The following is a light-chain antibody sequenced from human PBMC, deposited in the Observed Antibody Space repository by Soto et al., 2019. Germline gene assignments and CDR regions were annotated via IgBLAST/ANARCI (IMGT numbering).Light chain of an antibody. CDR3: ATWDDSLNCVV. V-gene: IGLV1-44*01. Sequence: QSVLTQPPSASGTPGQRVTISCSGSVSNIGSNTVNWYQQLPETAPRLLIYSNNQGPSGVPDRFSGSKSGTSASLAISGLQSEDEADYYCATWDDSLNCVVFGGGTQLTVL. CDR1: VSNIGSNT. CDR2: SNN. J-gene: IGLJ7*01.